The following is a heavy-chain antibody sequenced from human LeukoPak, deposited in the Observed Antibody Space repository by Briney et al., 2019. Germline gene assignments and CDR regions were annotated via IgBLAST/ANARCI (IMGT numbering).Heavy chain of an antibody. Sequence: GGSLRLSCAASGFTLSSNWMHWVRQAPGKGLVWVSRTRSDGSSTTYADSVKGRFTISRDNAKNTLYLQMNSLRAEDTAVYYCARTDYFDYWGQGTLVTVSS. V-gene: IGHV3-74*01. CDR1: GFTLSSNW. CDR2: TRSDGSST. CDR3: ARTDYFDY. J-gene: IGHJ4*02.